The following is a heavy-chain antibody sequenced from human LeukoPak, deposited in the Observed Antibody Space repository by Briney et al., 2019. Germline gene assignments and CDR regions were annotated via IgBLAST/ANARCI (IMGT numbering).Heavy chain of an antibody. V-gene: IGHV3-23*01. Sequence: GGSLRLSCAASGFTFSSDAMSWVRQAPGKGLEWVSAISGSGGSTYYADSVKGRFTISRDNAKNTLYLQMNSLRAEDTAVYYCAVMVRGVYYFDYWGQGTLVTVSS. D-gene: IGHD3-10*01. J-gene: IGHJ4*02. CDR1: GFTFSSDA. CDR2: ISGSGGST. CDR3: AVMVRGVYYFDY.